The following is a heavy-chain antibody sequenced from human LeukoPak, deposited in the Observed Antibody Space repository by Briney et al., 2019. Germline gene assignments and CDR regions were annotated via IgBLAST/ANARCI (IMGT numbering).Heavy chain of an antibody. J-gene: IGHJ4*02. CDR2: ISGSGGST. CDR1: GFTFSSYA. D-gene: IGHD3-9*01. Sequence: PGGSLRLSCAASGFTFSSYAMSWVRQPPGKGLEWVSAISGSGGSTYYADSVKGRFTISRDNSKNTLYLQMNSLRAEGTAVYYCAKDPDRYFDFDYWGQGTLVTVSS. CDR3: AKDPDRYFDFDY. V-gene: IGHV3-23*01.